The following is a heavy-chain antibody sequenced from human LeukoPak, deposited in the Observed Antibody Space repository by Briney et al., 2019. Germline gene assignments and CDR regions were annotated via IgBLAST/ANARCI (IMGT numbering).Heavy chain of an antibody. CDR1: GGTFSSST. D-gene: IGHD1-26*01. Sequence: ASVKVSCKASGGTFSSSTISCGPDAPGQGREWMGRIIPILGIANSAQTFQGRVTLTADKSTSTAYMELSSLRSEDTAVYYCATGPYSGSFGGFCDLWGRGTLVTVSS. J-gene: IGHJ2*01. CDR3: ATGPYSGSFGGFCDL. V-gene: IGHV1-69*02. CDR2: IIPILGIA.